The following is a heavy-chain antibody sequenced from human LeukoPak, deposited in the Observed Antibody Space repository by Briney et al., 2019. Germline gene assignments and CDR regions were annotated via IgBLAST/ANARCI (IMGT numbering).Heavy chain of an antibody. J-gene: IGHJ4*02. CDR2: INHSGST. D-gene: IGHD5-24*01. V-gene: IGHV4-34*01. CDR3: ARGRRWLQSFDY. CDR1: GGSFSGYY. Sequence: SETLSLTCAVYGGSFSGYYWSWIRQPPGKGLEWIGEINHSGSTNYNPSLKSRVTISVDPSKNQFSLKLSSVTAADTAVYYCARGRRWLQSFDYWGQGTLVTVSS.